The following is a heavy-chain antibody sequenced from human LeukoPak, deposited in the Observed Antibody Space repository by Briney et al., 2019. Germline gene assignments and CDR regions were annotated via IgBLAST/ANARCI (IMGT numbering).Heavy chain of an antibody. J-gene: IGHJ6*03. D-gene: IGHD3-10*01. CDR1: GGSISSRNW. Sequence: PSETLSLTCAVSGGSISSRNWWSWVRQPPGKGLEWIAEIHHSGSTNYNPSLKSRVTISVDKSKNQFSLKLSSVTAADTAAYYCARIRGFEADYYYYYMDVWGKGTTVTVSS. CDR2: IHHSGST. V-gene: IGHV4-4*02. CDR3: ARIRGFEADYYYYYMDV.